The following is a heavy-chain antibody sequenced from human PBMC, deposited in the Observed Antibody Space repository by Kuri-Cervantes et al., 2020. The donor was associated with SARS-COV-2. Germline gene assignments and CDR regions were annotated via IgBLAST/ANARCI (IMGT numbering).Heavy chain of an antibody. V-gene: IGHV4-4*07. J-gene: IGHJ6*02. CDR1: GGSISSYY. Sequence: ESLKISCTVSGGSISSYYWSWIRQPAGKGLEWIGRIYTSGSTNYNPSLKSRVTMSVDTSKNQFSLKLSSVTAADTAVYYCARDRRGSGYLHPYYYYYGMDVWGQGTTVTVSS. CDR2: IYTSGST. CDR3: ARDRRGSGYLHPYYYYYGMDV. D-gene: IGHD3-22*01.